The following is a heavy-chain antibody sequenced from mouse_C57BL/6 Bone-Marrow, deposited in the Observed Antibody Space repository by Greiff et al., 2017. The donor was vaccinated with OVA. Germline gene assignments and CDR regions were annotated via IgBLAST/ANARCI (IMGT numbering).Heavy chain of an antibody. CDR1: GYTFTDYD. Sequence: VQLQQSGAELVRPGASVTLSCKASGYTFTDYDMPWVQQTPVHGLEWIGAIDPDTGGTAYNQKFKGQAILTADKSSSTAYLELRSLTSEDSAVYYCTRGYSIYYARDDWGQGPSATVSS. CDR2: IDPDTGGT. V-gene: IGHV1-15*01. CDR3: TRGYSIYYARDD. J-gene: IGHJ4*01. D-gene: IGHD2-5*01.